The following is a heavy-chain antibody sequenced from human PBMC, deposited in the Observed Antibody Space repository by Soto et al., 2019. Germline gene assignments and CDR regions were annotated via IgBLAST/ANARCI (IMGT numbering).Heavy chain of an antibody. D-gene: IGHD3-10*01. CDR3: ARDPVLWFGELPTAGDY. Sequence: GGSLRLSCAASGFTFSSYWMSWVRQAPGKGLEWVANIKQDGSEKYYVDSVKGRFTISRDNAKNSLYLQMNSLRAEDTAVYYCARDPVLWFGELPTAGDYWGQGTPVTVSS. V-gene: IGHV3-7*01. J-gene: IGHJ4*02. CDR1: GFTFSSYW. CDR2: IKQDGSEK.